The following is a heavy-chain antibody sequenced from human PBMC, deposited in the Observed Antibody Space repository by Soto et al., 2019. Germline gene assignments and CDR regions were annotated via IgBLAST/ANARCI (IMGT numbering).Heavy chain of an antibody. Sequence: PSETLSLTCTVSGGSISSGGYYWSWIRQHPGKGLEWIGYIYYSGSTYYNPSLKSRVTISVDTSKNQFSLKLSSVTAADTAVYYCARKVLRYFDWPKGVDPWGQGTLVTVSS. V-gene: IGHV4-31*02. CDR1: GGSISSGGYY. J-gene: IGHJ5*02. CDR2: IYYSGST. D-gene: IGHD3-9*01. CDR3: ARKVLRYFDWPKGVDP.